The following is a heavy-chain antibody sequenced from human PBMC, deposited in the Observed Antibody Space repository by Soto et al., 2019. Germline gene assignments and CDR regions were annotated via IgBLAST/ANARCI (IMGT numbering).Heavy chain of an antibody. V-gene: IGHV3-9*01. CDR2: ISWNSGSI. D-gene: IGHD6-19*01. J-gene: IGHJ4*02. CDR3: ARELGSGWYLPGNY. Sequence: GGSLRLSCVASGFTFESYAMHWVRQVPGKGLEWVSGISWNSGSIGYEDSVKGRVTMTTDTSTSTAYMELRSLRSDDTAVYYCARELGSGWYLPGNYWGQGTLVTVSS. CDR1: GFTFESYA.